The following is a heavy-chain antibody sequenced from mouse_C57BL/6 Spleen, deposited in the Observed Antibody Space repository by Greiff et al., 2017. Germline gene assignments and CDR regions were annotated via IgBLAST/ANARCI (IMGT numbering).Heavy chain of an antibody. D-gene: IGHD1-1*01. CDR2: IDPETGGT. CDR1: GYTFTDYD. J-gene: IGHJ1*03. CDR3: TKNYGSSYGYFDV. V-gene: IGHV1-15*01. Sequence: QVQLQQSGAELVRPGASVTLSCKASGYTFTDYDMHWVKQTPVHGLEWIGAIDPETGGTAYNQKFKGKAILTADESSSTAYMELRSLTTEDSAVYYCTKNYGSSYGYFDVWGTGTTVTVSS.